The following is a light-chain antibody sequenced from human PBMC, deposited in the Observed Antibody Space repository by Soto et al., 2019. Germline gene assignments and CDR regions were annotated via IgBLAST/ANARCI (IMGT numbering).Light chain of an antibody. CDR1: QTISSW. CDR2: KAS. J-gene: IGKJ1*01. CDR3: QQYNTYPWT. Sequence: DIQITQSPSTLSASVGDRVTITCRASQTISSWLAWYQQKPGKAPKLLIYKASTLESGVPSSFSGSGSGTEFTLTLSSLQPDDIATYYCQQYNTYPWTFGQGTKVDIK. V-gene: IGKV1-5*03.